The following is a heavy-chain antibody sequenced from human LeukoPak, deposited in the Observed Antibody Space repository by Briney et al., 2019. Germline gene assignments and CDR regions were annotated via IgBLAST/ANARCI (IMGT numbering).Heavy chain of an antibody. CDR1: GGTFSSYA. CDR3: AREITAMVAGLDY. CDR2: INPSGGST. Sequence: ASVKVSCKASGGTFSSYAISWVRQAPGQGLEWMGIINPSGGSTSYAQKFQGRVTMTRDTSTSTVYMELSSLRSEDTAVYYCAREITAMVAGLDYWGQGTLVTVSS. J-gene: IGHJ4*02. D-gene: IGHD5-18*01. V-gene: IGHV1-46*01.